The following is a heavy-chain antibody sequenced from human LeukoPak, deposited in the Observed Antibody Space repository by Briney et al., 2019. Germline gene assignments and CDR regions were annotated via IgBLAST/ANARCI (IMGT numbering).Heavy chain of an antibody. CDR2: ISYDGSNK. V-gene: IGHV3-30-3*01. CDR3: ARDGRVTMIVDNDAFDI. Sequence: GGSLRLSCAASGFTFSSYAMHWVRQAPGKGLEWVAVISYDGSNKYYADSVKGRFTISRDNSKNTLYLQMNSLRAEDTAVYYCARDGRVTMIVDNDAFDIWGQGTMVTVSS. CDR1: GFTFSSYA. J-gene: IGHJ3*02. D-gene: IGHD3-22*01.